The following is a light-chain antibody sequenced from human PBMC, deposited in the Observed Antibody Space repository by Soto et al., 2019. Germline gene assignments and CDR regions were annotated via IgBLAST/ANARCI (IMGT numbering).Light chain of an antibody. V-gene: IGKV3-20*01. Sequence: EIVLTQSPGTLSLSPGERATLSCRASQSIRSHYLAWYQQKPGQAPRLLISGAHNRAPGIPDRFSGSESGTDFTLRISRLEPEDFAVYYCQQYGSSVTFGQGIK. J-gene: IGKJ1*01. CDR3: QQYGSSVT. CDR1: QSIRSHY. CDR2: GAH.